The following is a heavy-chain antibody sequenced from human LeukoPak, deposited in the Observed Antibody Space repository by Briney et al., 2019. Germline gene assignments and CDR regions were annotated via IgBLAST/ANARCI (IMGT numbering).Heavy chain of an antibody. CDR1: GFTFSNAW. CDR2: IKSKTDGGTT. J-gene: IGHJ4*02. Sequence: GGSLRLSCAASGFTFSNAWMSRVRQAPGKGLEWVGRIKSKTDGGTTDYAAPVKGRFTISRDDSKNTLYLQMNSLKTETTAVYYFPTDLNFDYWGQGPLVTVSS. CDR3: PTDLNFDY. V-gene: IGHV3-15*01.